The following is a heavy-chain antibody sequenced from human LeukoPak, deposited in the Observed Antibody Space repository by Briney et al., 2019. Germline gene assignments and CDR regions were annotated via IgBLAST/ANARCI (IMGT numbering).Heavy chain of an antibody. J-gene: IGHJ3*02. D-gene: IGHD3-9*01. V-gene: IGHV3-30-3*01. CDR3: ARNGSLRYLDWLSEGDAFDI. CDR2: ISYDATYK. Sequence: PGGSLRLSCAASGFTFSSYGLHWVRQAPGRGPEWVAVISYDATYKYYTDSVKGRFTVSRDNSKNTLYLQMNSLRAEDTAVYYCARNGSLRYLDWLSEGDAFDIWGQGTMVTVSS. CDR1: GFTFSSYG.